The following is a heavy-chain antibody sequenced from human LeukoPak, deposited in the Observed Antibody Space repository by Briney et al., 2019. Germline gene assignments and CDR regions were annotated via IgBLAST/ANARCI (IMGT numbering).Heavy chain of an antibody. CDR2: ISRGGSST. Sequence: GESLTLSCAASGFTFSSYAMSWVRQAPGKGLEWVSAISRGGSSTYYEGSVKGRITISRDNSKNTMYLQMNSLRAEDTAVYYCAKDLPPRSSGYYEGDYWGQGTLVTVSS. D-gene: IGHD3-22*01. V-gene: IGHV3-23*01. CDR3: AKDLPPRSSGYYEGDY. J-gene: IGHJ4*02. CDR1: GFTFSSYA.